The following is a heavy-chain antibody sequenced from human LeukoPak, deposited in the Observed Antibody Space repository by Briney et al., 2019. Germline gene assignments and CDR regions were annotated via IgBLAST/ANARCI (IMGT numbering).Heavy chain of an antibody. CDR1: GFTFSSYG. V-gene: IGHV3-30*02. J-gene: IGHJ2*01. CDR2: IRYDGSNK. CDR3: AKGRPGDI. Sequence: GGSLRLSCAASGFTFSSYGLHWVRQAPGKGLEWVAFIRYDGSNKYYADSVQGRFTVSRDISKKTLYLQMNTLRPEDTAVYYCAKGRPGDIWGRGTLVTVSS.